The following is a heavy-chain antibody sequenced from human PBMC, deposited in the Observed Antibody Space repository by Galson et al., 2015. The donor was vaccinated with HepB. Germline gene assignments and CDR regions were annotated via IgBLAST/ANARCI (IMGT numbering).Heavy chain of an antibody. CDR1: GFTFSDYY. CDR2: ISSSSSYT. Sequence: SLRLSCAASGFTFSDYYMSWVRQAPGKGLEWVSYISSSSSYTNYADSVKGRFTISRDNAKNSLYLQMNSLRAEDTAVYYCARGLDYGDYVSASPLGYWGQGTLVTVSS. J-gene: IGHJ4*02. V-gene: IGHV3-11*03. D-gene: IGHD4-17*01. CDR3: ARGLDYGDYVSASPLGY.